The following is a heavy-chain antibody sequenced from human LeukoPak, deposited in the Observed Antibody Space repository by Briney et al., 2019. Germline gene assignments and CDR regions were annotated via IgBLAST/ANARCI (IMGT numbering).Heavy chain of an antibody. CDR3: TRFRSRGYIDY. J-gene: IGHJ4*02. Sequence: SGPALVKPTQTLTLTCAFSGFSLSASGMCVSWIRQPPGKALEWLARIDWDDDEYYSPSLKTRLTISKDTSKNQVVLTMTNMDPVDTATYYCTRFRSRGYIDYWGQGTLVTVSS. CDR2: IDWDDDE. V-gene: IGHV2-70*11. CDR1: GFSLSASGMC.